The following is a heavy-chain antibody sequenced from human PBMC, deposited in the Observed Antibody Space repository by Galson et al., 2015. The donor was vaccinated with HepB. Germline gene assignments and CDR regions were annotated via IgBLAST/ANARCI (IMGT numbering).Heavy chain of an antibody. CDR3: AKVGGAFGVVIISGMDA. CDR2: ISYDGSNK. Sequence: SLRLSCAASGFTFSSYGMHWVRQAPGKGLEWVAVISYDGSNKYYADSVKGRFTISRDNSKNTLYLQMNSLRAEDTAVYYCAKVGGAFGVVIISGMDAWGKGTTVTVSS. CDR1: GFTFSSYG. D-gene: IGHD3-3*01. J-gene: IGHJ6*04. V-gene: IGHV3-30*18.